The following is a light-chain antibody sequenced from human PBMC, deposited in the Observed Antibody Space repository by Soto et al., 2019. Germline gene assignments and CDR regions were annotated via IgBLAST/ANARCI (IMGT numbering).Light chain of an antibody. CDR2: DVG. Sequence: QSALSESCSVSGSPGQAITISCTGTNSDVGAYSYVSWYQQYPGKAPKLLIYDVGARPSGISDRFSGSKSGNTASLTISGLQAEDEADYYCSSYTAFTTYVCGSGTNVTVL. CDR3: SSYTAFTTYV. CDR1: NSDVGAYSY. V-gene: IGLV2-14*03. J-gene: IGLJ1*01.